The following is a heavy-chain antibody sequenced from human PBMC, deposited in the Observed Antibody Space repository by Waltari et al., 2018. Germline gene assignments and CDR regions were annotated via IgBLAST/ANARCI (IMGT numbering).Heavy chain of an antibody. V-gene: IGHV1-18*04. J-gene: IGHJ3*01. CDR1: GYIFIRYG. D-gene: IGHD3-16*01. Sequence: QIQMVQSGDEVKNTGASMRVSCKASGYIFIRYGFSWVRQAPGQGLEWMAWIAAYNYKTNYAEKFQDRVTGTIDLSTSTCYLELKSLTSDDTAVYYCARGSDPRFAAFDFWGQGTIITVSS. CDR3: ARGSDPRFAAFDF. CDR2: IAAYNYKT.